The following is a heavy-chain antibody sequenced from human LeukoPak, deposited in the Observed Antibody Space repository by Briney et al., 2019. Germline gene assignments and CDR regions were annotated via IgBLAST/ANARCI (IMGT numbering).Heavy chain of an antibody. V-gene: IGHV3-74*01. CDR3: ARDPRIRRDGYNLQAIYAFDI. Sequence: PGGPLRLSCAASGFTFSSYWMHWVRQAPGKGLVWVSRINSDGSSTSYADSVKGRFTISRDNAKNTLYLQMNSLRAEDTAVYYCARDPRIRRDGYNLQAIYAFDIWGQGTMVTVSS. CDR1: GFTFSSYW. D-gene: IGHD5-24*01. CDR2: INSDGSST. J-gene: IGHJ3*02.